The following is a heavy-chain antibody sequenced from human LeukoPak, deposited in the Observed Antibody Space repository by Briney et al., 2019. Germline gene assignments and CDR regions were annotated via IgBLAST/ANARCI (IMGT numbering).Heavy chain of an antibody. J-gene: IGHJ2*01. CDR2: IDYSGST. D-gene: IGHD2-15*01. CDR1: GGSINSSSYY. CDR3: ARQGRSGGWLWCFVL. Sequence: KPSETLSLTCTVSGGSINSSSYYWGWIRQPPGKGLEWIGSIDYSGSTYYNPSLKSRVTISVATSKNQFSLNLNSVTAADTAVYYCARQGRSGGWLWCFVLWGRGTLVTVSS. V-gene: IGHV4-39*01.